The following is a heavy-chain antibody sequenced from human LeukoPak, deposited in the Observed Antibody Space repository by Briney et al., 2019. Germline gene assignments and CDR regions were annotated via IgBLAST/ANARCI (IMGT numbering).Heavy chain of an antibody. CDR2: ISAYNGNT. CDR1: GYTFTSYG. CDR3: ARDRPHEFHLYYDSSGSKGAFDY. D-gene: IGHD3-22*01. V-gene: IGHV1-18*01. Sequence: GASVKVSCKASGYTFTSYGISLVRQAPGQGLEWMGWISAYNGNTNYAQKLQGRVTMTTDTSTSTAYMELRSLRSDDTAVYYCARDRPHEFHLYYDSSGSKGAFDYWGQGTLVTVSS. J-gene: IGHJ4*02.